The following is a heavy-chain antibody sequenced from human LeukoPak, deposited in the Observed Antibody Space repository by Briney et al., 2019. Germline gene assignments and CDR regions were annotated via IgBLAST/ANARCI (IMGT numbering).Heavy chain of an antibody. CDR2: INWNGAWT. V-gene: IGHV3-20*04. Sequence: GGSLRLSCAASGFKFDDYGMSWVRQAPGKGLEWVCDINWNGAWTGYADSVKGRFTISRDNAENSLYLQMNSLRAEDTALYYCAGYYYDSSRGFDLWGQGTLVTVSA. J-gene: IGHJ5*02. D-gene: IGHD3-22*01. CDR3: AGYYYDSSRGFDL. CDR1: GFKFDDYG.